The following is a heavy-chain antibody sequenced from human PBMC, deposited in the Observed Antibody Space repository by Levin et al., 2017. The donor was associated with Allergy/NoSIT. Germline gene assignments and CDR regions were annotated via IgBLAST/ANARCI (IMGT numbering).Heavy chain of an antibody. CDR3: ARDYGDLDY. V-gene: IGHV4-34*01. CDR1: GGSFSGYY. CDR2: INHSGST. Sequence: KTGGSLRLSCAVYGGSFSGYYWSWIRQPPGKGLEWIGEINHSGSTNYNPSLKSRVTISVDTSKNQFSLKLSSVTAADTAVYYCARDYGDLDYWGQGTLVTVSS. J-gene: IGHJ4*02. D-gene: IGHD4-17*01.